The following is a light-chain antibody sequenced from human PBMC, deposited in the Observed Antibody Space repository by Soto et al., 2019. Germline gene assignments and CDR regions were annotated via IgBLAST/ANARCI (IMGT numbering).Light chain of an antibody. CDR2: GVY. CDR1: QSFSSPY. CDR3: QHYGSPRT. J-gene: IGKJ1*01. V-gene: IGKV3-20*01. Sequence: EGALSQCPATMSLSPGEPAPLSCRASQSFSSPYVAWYQQQPGQAPRLLIYGVYTRATGIPDRFSGSGSGTEFTLTISMQAQEDFAVYYCQHYGSPRTFGQGTKVDI.